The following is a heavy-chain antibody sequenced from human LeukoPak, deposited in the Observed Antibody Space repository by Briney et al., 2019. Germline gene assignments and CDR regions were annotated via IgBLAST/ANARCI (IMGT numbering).Heavy chain of an antibody. J-gene: IGHJ4*02. CDR2: IKSKSDGGTI. CDR3: TTEWLLPDY. Sequence: PGGSLRLSCAASGFPFSGYWMTWVRQAPGKGLEWVGRIKSKSDGGTIDYAAPVKGRFTISRDDSKNTVYLQMNSLKTEDTAVYYCTTEWLLPDYWGQGTLVTVSS. V-gene: IGHV3-15*01. CDR1: GFPFSGYW. D-gene: IGHD3-22*01.